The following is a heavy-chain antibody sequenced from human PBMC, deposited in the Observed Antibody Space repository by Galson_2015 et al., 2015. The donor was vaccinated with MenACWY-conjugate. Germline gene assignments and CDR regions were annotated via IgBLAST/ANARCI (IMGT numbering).Heavy chain of an antibody. Sequence: PALVKPTQTLTLTCNFSGFSLSTGGMCVTWIRQPPGKALEWLACIGWGNNKYYSTSLKTRLTISKDTAKNQVGLTMTNMDPVDTATYYCARLKRFTGYFYYYYIDVWGKGTAVTVSS. V-gene: IGHV2-70*11. D-gene: IGHD2-8*02. CDR2: IGWGNNK. J-gene: IGHJ6*03. CDR3: ARLKRFTGYFYYYYIDV. CDR1: GFSLSTGGMC.